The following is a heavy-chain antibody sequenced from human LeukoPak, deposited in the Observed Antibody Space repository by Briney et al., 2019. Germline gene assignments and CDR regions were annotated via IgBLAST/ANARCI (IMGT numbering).Heavy chain of an antibody. CDR2: IWSDGTNQ. V-gene: IGHV3-33*06. D-gene: IGHD4-11*01. J-gene: IGHJ4*02. CDR1: KFTFSHYG. CDR3: AKDAQRGFDYSNSLEY. Sequence: GGSLGLPCAASKFTFSHYGMHWVRQAPGKGLQWVAVIWSDGTNQYYADSVKGRFTISRDNSKKMVYLQMNSLRADDTGVYYCAKDAQRGFDYSNSLEYWGQGALVIVSA.